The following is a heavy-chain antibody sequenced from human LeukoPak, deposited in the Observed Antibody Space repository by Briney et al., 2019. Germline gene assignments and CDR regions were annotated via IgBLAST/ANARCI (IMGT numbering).Heavy chain of an antibody. CDR1: GGTFSSYA. V-gene: IGHV1-69*04. J-gene: IGHJ4*02. Sequence: GASVKVSCKASGGTFSSYAISWVRPAPGQGLEWMGRIIPILGIANYAQKFQGRVTITADKSTSTAYMELSSLRSEDTAVYYCAREDISGYQGYFDYWGQGTLVTVSS. CDR2: IIPILGIA. D-gene: IGHD3-22*01. CDR3: AREDISGYQGYFDY.